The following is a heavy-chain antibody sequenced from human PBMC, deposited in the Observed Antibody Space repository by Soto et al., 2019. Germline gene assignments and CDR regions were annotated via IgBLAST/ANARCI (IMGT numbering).Heavy chain of an antibody. CDR3: ARAVDQFDP. CDR2: INSANGNV. Sequence: ALVKVSCKASGYTFSSYALHWVRQAPGQRLERMGWINSANGNVKYSQKFQGRVTITRDTSASTAYMELSSLRSEDRALYYCARAVDQFDPWGQGTLVTVSS. CDR1: GYTFSSYA. D-gene: IGHD6-19*01. V-gene: IGHV1-3*01. J-gene: IGHJ5*02.